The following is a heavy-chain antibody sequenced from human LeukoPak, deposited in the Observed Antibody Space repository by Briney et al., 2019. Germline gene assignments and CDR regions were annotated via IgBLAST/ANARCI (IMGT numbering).Heavy chain of an antibody. D-gene: IGHD2-2*02. Sequence: PSETLSLTCTVSGASISGYYWSWLRQPPGKELEWIGYIHTSGSTRFNPSLQGRVTLSFDTSKDQFSLKLTSLTAADTAVYYCARHLSSTSYPFYYYLDVWGKGTTVTVSS. CDR3: ARHLSSTSYPFYYYLDV. CDR1: GASISGYY. J-gene: IGHJ6*03. CDR2: IHTSGST. V-gene: IGHV4-4*09.